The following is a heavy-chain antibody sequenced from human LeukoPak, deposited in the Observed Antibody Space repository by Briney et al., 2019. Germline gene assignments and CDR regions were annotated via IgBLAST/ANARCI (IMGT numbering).Heavy chain of an antibody. V-gene: IGHV5-51*01. J-gene: IGHJ4*02. CDR3: GKHGSGYEVDY. CDR1: GYDFPNYW. CDR2: VYPGDSAA. D-gene: IGHD5-12*01. Sequence: GESLKISCEGSGYDFPNYWIGWVRQLPGKGLEWMGIVYPGDSAARYSPSFQGQVTVSVDKSISTAYLQWSSLKASDTAIYYCGKHGSGYEVDYWGQGTLVTVSS.